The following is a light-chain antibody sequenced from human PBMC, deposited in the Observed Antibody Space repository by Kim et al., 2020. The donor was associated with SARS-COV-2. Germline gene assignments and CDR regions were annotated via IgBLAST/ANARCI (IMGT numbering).Light chain of an antibody. CDR2: DAS. V-gene: IGKV3-11*01. J-gene: IGKJ3*01. CDR3: QQRSNWFT. CDR1: QSVSSY. Sequence: EIVLTQSPATLSLSPGERATLSCRASQSVSSYLAWYQQKPGQAPRLLIYDASSRATGIPARFSGSGSGIDFTLTISSLEPEDFAVYYCQQRSNWFTFGPGTKVDIK.